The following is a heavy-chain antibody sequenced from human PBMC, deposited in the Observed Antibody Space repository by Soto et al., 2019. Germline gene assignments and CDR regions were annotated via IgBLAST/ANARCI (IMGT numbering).Heavy chain of an antibody. CDR2: INQDGSAK. D-gene: IGHD3-22*01. V-gene: IGHV3-7*01. CDR1: GFTFSTFW. Sequence: PGGSLRLSCAASGFTFSTFWMHWVRQAPGKGLEWVASINQDGSAKYHVDSVKGRFTISRGNAKNSLYLQMSSLRVEDTALYSCARDPFHDSKGLFDYWGQGTLVTAPQ. CDR3: ARDPFHDSKGLFDY. J-gene: IGHJ4*02.